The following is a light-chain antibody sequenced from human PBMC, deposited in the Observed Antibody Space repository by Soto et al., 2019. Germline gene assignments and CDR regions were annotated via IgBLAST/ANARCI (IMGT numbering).Light chain of an antibody. CDR2: AAS. CDR1: ESISRH. CDR3: QQSYSTLSIS. V-gene: IGKV1-39*01. J-gene: IGKJ5*01. Sequence: DIQMTQSPSSLSASVGDRVTITCRASESISRHLNWYQQKPGKAPNLLIYAASTLQNGVPSRFSGSGSGTDFTLTISCLQPEDFATYYCQQSYSTLSISFGQGTRLEIK.